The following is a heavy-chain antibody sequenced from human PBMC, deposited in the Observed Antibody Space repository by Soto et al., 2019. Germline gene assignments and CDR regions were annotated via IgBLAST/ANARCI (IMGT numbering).Heavy chain of an antibody. CDR1: GLSLSTSGVV. D-gene: IGHD3-9*01. V-gene: IGHV2-5*02. CDR2: IYWDDDK. Sequence: QITLKESGPTLVKPTQTLTLTCTFSGLSLSTSGVVVGWIRQPPGKALQWLALIYWDDDKRYNPSLKSRLTITKDTSNNQVVLTMTNMDPVDTATYYCAHRRDYDILTGDNWFDPWGQGTLVTVSS. CDR3: AHRRDYDILTGDNWFDP. J-gene: IGHJ5*02.